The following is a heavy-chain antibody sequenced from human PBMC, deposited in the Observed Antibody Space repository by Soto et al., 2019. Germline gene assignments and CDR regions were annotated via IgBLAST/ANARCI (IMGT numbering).Heavy chain of an antibody. Sequence: GGSLRLSCAASGFTFSSYWMHWVRQAPGKGLVWVSRINSDGSSTSYADSVKGRFTISRDNAKNTLYLQMNSLRAEDTAVYYCARDRITLMVYALDAFDIWGQGTMVTVSS. J-gene: IGHJ3*02. CDR3: ARDRITLMVYALDAFDI. CDR2: INSDGSST. D-gene: IGHD2-8*01. V-gene: IGHV3-74*01. CDR1: GFTFSSYW.